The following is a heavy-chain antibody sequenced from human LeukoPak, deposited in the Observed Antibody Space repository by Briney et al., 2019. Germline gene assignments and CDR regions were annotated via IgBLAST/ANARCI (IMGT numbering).Heavy chain of an antibody. V-gene: IGHV3-33*01. Sequence: GGSLRLSCAASGFTFSSYGMHWVRQAPGKGLEWVAVIWYDGSNKYYADSVKGRFTISRDNSKNTLYLQMNSLRAEDTAVYYCARAGRYCSSTSCPYYYYYGMDVWGQGTTVTVSS. CDR3: ARAGRYCSSTSCPYYYYYGMDV. J-gene: IGHJ6*02. CDR1: GFTFSSYG. CDR2: IWYDGSNK. D-gene: IGHD2-2*01.